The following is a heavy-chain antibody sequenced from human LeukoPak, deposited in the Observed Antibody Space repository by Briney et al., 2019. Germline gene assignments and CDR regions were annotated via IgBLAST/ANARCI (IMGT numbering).Heavy chain of an antibody. CDR1: GFTFSTYW. D-gene: IGHD3-22*01. Sequence: GSLKLSCAASGFTFSTYWMHWVRQAPGKGLVWISRIKSDGSTNYADSVKGRFTISRDNAKNTVSLQMNSLRPEDTGVYYCARAPSEIGGYYPEYFRHWGQGTLVTVSS. CDR2: IKSDGST. V-gene: IGHV3-74*01. CDR3: ARAPSEIGGYYPEYFRH. J-gene: IGHJ1*01.